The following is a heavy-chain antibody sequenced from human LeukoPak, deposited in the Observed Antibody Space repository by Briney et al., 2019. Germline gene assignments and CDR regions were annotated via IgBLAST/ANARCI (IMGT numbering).Heavy chain of an antibody. J-gene: IGHJ4*02. D-gene: IGHD3-22*01. CDR2: ISGSGGGT. Sequence: GGSLRLSCEASGVTFSSYVMSWVRQAPGKGPEWVSGISGSGGGTYYADSVKGRFAISRDNSKNTLYLQMNSLRAEDTAVYYCAKEMYYYDSNSFDYWGQGTLVTVSS. V-gene: IGHV3-23*01. CDR3: AKEMYYYDSNSFDY. CDR1: GVTFSSYV.